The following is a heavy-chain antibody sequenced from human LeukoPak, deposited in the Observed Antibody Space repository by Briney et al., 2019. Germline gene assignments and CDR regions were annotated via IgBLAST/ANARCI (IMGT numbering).Heavy chain of an antibody. CDR3: AKGGLRGGTYNDDF. Sequence: GGSLRLSCEASGFSFSIYGMSWVRQAPGKGLEWVSGISGSGGNTYYAEALTGRFTVSRDNSKNTLYLQMNSLRAEDTALYYCAKGGLRGGTYNDDFWGRGTLVTVSS. V-gene: IGHV3-23*01. CDR1: GFSFSIYG. D-gene: IGHD3-16*01. J-gene: IGHJ2*01. CDR2: ISGSGGNT.